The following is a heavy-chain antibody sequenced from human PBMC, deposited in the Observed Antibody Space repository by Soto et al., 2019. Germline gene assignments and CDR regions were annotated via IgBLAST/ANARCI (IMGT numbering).Heavy chain of an antibody. CDR2: XXXIXGXA. CDR3: QADYGDYGGMDV. CDR1: GGTFSSYA. Sequence: SVKVSCKASGGTFSSYAISGVRQAPGQGLEXMGGXXXIXGXAXYXXXXQGRVTITADESTSTAYMELSSLRSEDTAVYYCQADYGDYGGMDVWGQGTTVTVSS. J-gene: IGHJ6*02. V-gene: IGHV1-69*13. D-gene: IGHD4-17*01.